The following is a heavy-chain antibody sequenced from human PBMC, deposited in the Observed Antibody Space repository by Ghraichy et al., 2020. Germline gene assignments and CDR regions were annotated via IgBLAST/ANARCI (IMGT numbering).Heavy chain of an antibody. D-gene: IGHD6-13*01. CDR3: ASIAAAGTGLDY. V-gene: IGHV1-18*01. Sequence: ASVKVSCKASGYTFTSYGISWVRQAPGQGLEWMGWISAYNGNTNYAQKLQGRVTMTTDTSTSTAYMDLRSLRSDDTAVYYCASIAAAGTGLDYWGQGTLVTVSS. J-gene: IGHJ4*02. CDR2: ISAYNGNT. CDR1: GYTFTSYG.